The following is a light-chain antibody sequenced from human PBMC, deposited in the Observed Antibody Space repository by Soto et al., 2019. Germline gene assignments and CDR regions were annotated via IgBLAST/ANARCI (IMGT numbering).Light chain of an antibody. CDR3: SSYAGSINPYV. CDR1: NLGSES. J-gene: IGLJ1*01. V-gene: IGLV3-21*02. CDR2: DDT. Sequence: SYVLAQPPSVSVAPGQTARITCGENNLGSESVHWYQQKPGQAPVLVVYDDTDRPSGIPERFSGSKSGNTAALTVSGLQAEDEADYYCSSYAGSINPYVFGTGTKLTVL.